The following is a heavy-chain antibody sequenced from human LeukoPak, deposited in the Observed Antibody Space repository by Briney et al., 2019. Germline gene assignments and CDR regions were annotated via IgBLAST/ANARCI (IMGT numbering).Heavy chain of an antibody. V-gene: IGHV1-69*05. CDR2: IIPIFGKA. CDR3: ARGIAALLDWFDP. D-gene: IGHD6-13*01. Sequence: SVTVSCNASGGTFSSYAISWVRQAPGQGLEWMGGIIPIFGKANYAQKFQGRVTITTDESTSTAYMELSSLRSEDTAVYYCARGIAALLDWFDPWGQGTLVTVSS. J-gene: IGHJ5*02. CDR1: GGTFSSYA.